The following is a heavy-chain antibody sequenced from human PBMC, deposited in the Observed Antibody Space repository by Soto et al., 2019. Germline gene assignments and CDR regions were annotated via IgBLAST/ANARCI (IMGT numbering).Heavy chain of an antibody. CDR1: GFTFSSYG. D-gene: IGHD2-8*01. Sequence: QVQLVESGGGVVQPGRSLRLSCAASGFTFSSYGMHWVRQAPGKGLEWVAVISYDGSNKYYADSVKGRFTISRDNSKNTLYLQMNSLRAEDTAVYYCAKGMGMDVRGQGTTVTVSS. CDR2: ISYDGSNK. V-gene: IGHV3-30*18. J-gene: IGHJ6*02. CDR3: AKGMGMDV.